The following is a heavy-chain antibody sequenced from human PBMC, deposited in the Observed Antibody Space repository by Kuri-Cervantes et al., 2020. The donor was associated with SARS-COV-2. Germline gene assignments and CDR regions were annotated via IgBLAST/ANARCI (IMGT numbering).Heavy chain of an antibody. CDR3: ARERILWLGEPTHFDY. V-gene: IGHV1-18*01. J-gene: IGHJ4*02. CDR1: GYTFTSYG. Sequence: ASVKVSCKASGYTFTSYGISWVRQAPGQGLEWMGWISAYNGNTNYAQKLQGRVTMTTDTSTSTAYMELRSLRSDDTAVYYCARERILWLGEPTHFDYWGQGTLVTVSS. CDR2: ISAYNGNT. D-gene: IGHD3-10*01.